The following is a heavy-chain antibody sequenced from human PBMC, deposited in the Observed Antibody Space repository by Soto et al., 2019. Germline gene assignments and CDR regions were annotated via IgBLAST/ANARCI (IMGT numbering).Heavy chain of an antibody. CDR1: GFTFSSYA. J-gene: IGHJ4*02. D-gene: IGHD3-22*01. CDR2: ISGSGGST. V-gene: IGHV3-23*01. CDR3: AKGHYDSSGYYSEPFDY. Sequence: EEQLLESGGGLVQPGGSLRLSCAASGFTFSSYAMSWVRRAPGKGLEWVSAISGSGGSTYYADSVKGRFTISRDNSKNTLYLHMNSLRAEDTAVYYSAKGHYDSSGYYSEPFDYWGQGTLVTVSS.